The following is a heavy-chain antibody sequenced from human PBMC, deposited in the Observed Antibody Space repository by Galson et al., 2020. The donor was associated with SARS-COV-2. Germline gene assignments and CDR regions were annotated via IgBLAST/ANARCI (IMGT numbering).Heavy chain of an antibody. Sequence: ASVKVSCKASGYTFTSYDINWVRQATGQGLEWMGWMNPNSGNTGYAQKFQGRVTMTRNTSISTAYMELSSLRSEDTAVYYCARGFQFYVRPSYYYYMDVWGKGTTVTVSS. CDR2: MNPNSGNT. J-gene: IGHJ6*03. CDR3: ARGFQFYVRPSYYYYMDV. V-gene: IGHV1-8*01. CDR1: GYTFTSYD. D-gene: IGHD3-10*02.